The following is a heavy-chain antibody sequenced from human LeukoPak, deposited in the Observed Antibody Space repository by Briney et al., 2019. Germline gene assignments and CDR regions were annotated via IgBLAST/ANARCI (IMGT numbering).Heavy chain of an antibody. CDR1: GASIGSYY. CDR2: IYYSGTT. D-gene: IGHD3-22*01. CDR3: ARGLYYDTNGYPALQY. V-gene: IGHV4-59*01. J-gene: IGHJ4*02. Sequence: SETLSLTCTVSGASIGSYYWNWIRQPPGKGLQWIGYIYYSGTTNYNPSLKSRVTISIDTSKNQFSLELSSVTAADTAVYYCARGLYYDTNGYPALQYWGQGTLVTVSS.